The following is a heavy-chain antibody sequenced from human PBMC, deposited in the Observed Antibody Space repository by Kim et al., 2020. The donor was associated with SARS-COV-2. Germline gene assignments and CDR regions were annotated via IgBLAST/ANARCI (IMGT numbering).Heavy chain of an antibody. D-gene: IGHD3-10*01. Sequence: GGSLRLSCAASGFTFGDYAMHWVRQAPGKGLEWVSGISWNSGSIGYADSVKGRFTISRDNAKNSLYVQMNSLRAEDTALYYCAKDAMVRGDPYYFDYWGQGTLGTVSS. CDR3: AKDAMVRGDPYYFDY. CDR2: ISWNSGSI. V-gene: IGHV3-9*01. J-gene: IGHJ4*02. CDR1: GFTFGDYA.